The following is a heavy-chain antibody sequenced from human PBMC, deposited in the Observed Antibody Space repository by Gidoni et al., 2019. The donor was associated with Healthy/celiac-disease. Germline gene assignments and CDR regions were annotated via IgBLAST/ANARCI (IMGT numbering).Heavy chain of an antibody. CDR3: ARGLDIVVVVAATRVGDYFDY. CDR1: GYTFTSSG. J-gene: IGHJ4*02. D-gene: IGHD2-15*01. V-gene: IGHV1-18*04. CDR2: ISAYNGNT. Sequence: QVQLVQSGAEVKKPGASVKVSCKASGYTFTSSGISWGRQAPGQGLEWMGWISAYNGNTNYAQKLQGRVTMTTDTSTSTAYMELRSLRSDDTAVYYCARGLDIVVVVAATRVGDYFDYWGQGTLVTVSS.